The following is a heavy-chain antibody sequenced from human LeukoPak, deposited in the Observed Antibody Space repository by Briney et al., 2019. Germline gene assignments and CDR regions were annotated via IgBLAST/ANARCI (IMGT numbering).Heavy chain of an antibody. J-gene: IGHJ6*03. CDR1: GGSISSSSYY. D-gene: IGHD4-17*01. CDR2: IYYSGST. V-gene: IGHV4-39*07. CDR3: ARGRGPKYGVSLYYMDV. Sequence: PSETLSLTCTVSGGSISSSSYYWGWIRQPPGKGLEWIGSIYYSGSTYYNPSLKSRVTISVDTSKNQFSLKLSSVTAADTAVYYCARGRGPKYGVSLYYMDVWGKGTTVTVSS.